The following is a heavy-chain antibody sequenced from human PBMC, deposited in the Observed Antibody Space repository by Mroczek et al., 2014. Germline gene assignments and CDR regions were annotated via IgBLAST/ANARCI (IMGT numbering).Heavy chain of an antibody. CDR2: LWPDGRNK. J-gene: IGHJ4*02. D-gene: IGHD6-13*01. CDR1: GFSLSAFA. V-gene: IGHV3-33*01. Sequence: QVQLQESGGGVVQPGGSLRLSCSASGFSLSAFAMHWVRQLPDKGLEWVAVLWPDGRNKYYGDSVTGRFAISRDNSNNTLFLQMNSLRADDTAVYYCARDAATSGHYFHSWGQGTLVTVSS. CDR3: ARDAATSGHYFHS.